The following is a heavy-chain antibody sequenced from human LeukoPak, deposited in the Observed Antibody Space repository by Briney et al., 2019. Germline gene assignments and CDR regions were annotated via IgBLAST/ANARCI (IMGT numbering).Heavy chain of an antibody. CDR3: ATWRRCAGGSCYSGWLDP. CDR1: GFTFSHAW. Sequence: GGSLRLSCAASGFTFSHAWMSWVRQAPGKGLEWVGRIKSKADGGTPDYAAPVKGRFAISRDDSKAMLYLQMNSLKTEDTAVYCCATWRRCAGGSCYSGWLDPWGQGALVTVSS. CDR2: IKSKADGGTP. V-gene: IGHV3-15*01. J-gene: IGHJ5*02. D-gene: IGHD2-15*01.